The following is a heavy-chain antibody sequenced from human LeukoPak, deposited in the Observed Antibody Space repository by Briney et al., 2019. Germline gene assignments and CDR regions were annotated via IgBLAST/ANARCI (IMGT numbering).Heavy chain of an antibody. Sequence: SVKVSCKASGGTFDNTAVNWLRQAPGQGLEWMGRIFFTLGSGTYAQKLQGRIKISADRDTNTAYMELTNLTPEDTATYYCAQVDHDRAPYSQRGPQDWFDPWGQGTRVTVSS. D-gene: IGHD2-21*01. CDR2: IFFTLGSG. J-gene: IGHJ5*02. CDR1: GGTFDNTA. CDR3: AQVDHDRAPYSQRGPQDWFDP. V-gene: IGHV1-69*04.